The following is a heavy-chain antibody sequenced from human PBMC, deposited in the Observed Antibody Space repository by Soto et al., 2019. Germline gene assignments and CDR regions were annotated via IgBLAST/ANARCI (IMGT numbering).Heavy chain of an antibody. D-gene: IGHD3-9*01. CDR2: IRGKAYGVTT. J-gene: IGHJ6*01. CDR3: GLDGYYDILTGYYPWDYYYGMDV. CDR1: VFTFGDYA. Sequence: GSLRLSCTSSVFTFGDYAMSWVRQAPGKGLDLVGFIRGKAYGVTTEYAASVKGRFTISRDDSKSIAYLQMNSLKTEDTAVYYCGLDGYYDILTGYYPWDYYYGMDVWGQGTTVTVSS. V-gene: IGHV3-49*04.